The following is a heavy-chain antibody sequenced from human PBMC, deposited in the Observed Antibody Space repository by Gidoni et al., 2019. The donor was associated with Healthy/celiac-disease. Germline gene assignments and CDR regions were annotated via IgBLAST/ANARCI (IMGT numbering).Heavy chain of an antibody. V-gene: IGHV4-34*01. J-gene: IGHJ4*02. CDR1: GGSFSGYY. D-gene: IGHD6-13*01. CDR2: INHSGST. CDR3: ARRLAAAASVGYFDY. Sequence: QVQLQQWGAGLLKPSVTLPLTCAVYGGSFSGYYWSWIRQPPGKGLEWIGEINHSGSTNYNPSLKSRVTISVDTSKNQFSLKLSSVTAADTAVYYCARRLAAAASVGYFDYWGQGTLVTVSS.